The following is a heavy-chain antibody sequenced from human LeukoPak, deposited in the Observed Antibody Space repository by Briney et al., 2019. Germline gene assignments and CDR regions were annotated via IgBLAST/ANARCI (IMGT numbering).Heavy chain of an antibody. CDR2: ISYNGINE. CDR1: GFSFSDYN. J-gene: IGHJ4*02. CDR3: AKRSAYYDSRGYYFPFEY. D-gene: IGHD3-22*01. V-gene: IGHV3-30*18. Sequence: GGSLRLSCAASGFSFSDYNVHWVRQAPGKGLEWMAVISYNGINEYYADSVKGRFTISRDNSKNTLYLQMNSLGAEDTAVYYCAKRSAYYDSRGYYFPFEYWGQGTLVTVSS.